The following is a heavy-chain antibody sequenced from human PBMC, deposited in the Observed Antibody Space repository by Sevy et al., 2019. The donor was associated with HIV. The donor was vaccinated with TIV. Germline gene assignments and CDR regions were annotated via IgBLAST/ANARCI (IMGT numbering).Heavy chain of an antibody. V-gene: IGHV1-18*01. J-gene: IGHJ6*02. Sequence: ASVKVSCKASGYTFISYGISWVRQAPGQGLEWMGWISGDNGNTISTQNLQVRDTMSTDTSTSTAYMELRSLRSDDTAVYYCARDSMPTVQGLIRSPYNYGMVLWGQGTTVSDSS. CDR3: ARDSMPTVQGLIRSPYNYGMVL. D-gene: IGHD3-10*01. CDR2: ISGDNGNT. CDR1: GYTFISYG.